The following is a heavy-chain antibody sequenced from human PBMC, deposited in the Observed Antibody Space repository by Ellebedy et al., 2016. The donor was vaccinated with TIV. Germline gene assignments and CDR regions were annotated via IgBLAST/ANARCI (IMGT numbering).Heavy chain of an antibody. D-gene: IGHD3-10*01. CDR2: ISYDGSNK. CDR1: GFTFSSYA. V-gene: IGHV3-30-3*01. Sequence: GGSLRLSCAASGFTFSSYAMHWVRQAPGKGLEWVAVISYDGSNKYYADSVKGRFTISRDNSKNTLYLQMNSLRAEDTAVYYCARDEGSGSHYYYYYGMDVWGQGTTVTVSS. CDR3: ARDEGSGSHYYYYYGMDV. J-gene: IGHJ6*02.